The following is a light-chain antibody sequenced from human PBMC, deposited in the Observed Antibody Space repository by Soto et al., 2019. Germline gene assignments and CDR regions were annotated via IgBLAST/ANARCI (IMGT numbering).Light chain of an antibody. CDR1: SSDVGGYNY. V-gene: IGLV2-8*01. Sequence: QSVLTQPPSSSGSPGQSVTISCTGTSSDVGGYNYVSWYQQHPGKAPKLMIYEVSKRPSGVPYRFSGAKSGNTASLTVSGLQAEDEADYYCSSYAGSNTHVVFGGGTKLTVL. CDR2: EVS. CDR3: SSYAGSNTHVV. J-gene: IGLJ2*01.